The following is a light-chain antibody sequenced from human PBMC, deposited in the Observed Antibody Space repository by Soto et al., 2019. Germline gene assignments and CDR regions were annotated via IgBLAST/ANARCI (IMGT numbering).Light chain of an antibody. CDR2: AVS. CDR3: QQYNQWPT. Sequence: EIVMTQFPATLSVSPGERGTLPCRASQSVSSDIAWYQQKPGQAPRLLIHAVSTRATGIPARFSGSGSGTEFTLTISSLQSEDFAVYYCQQYNQWPTSGQGTK. J-gene: IGKJ2*01. CDR1: QSVSSD. V-gene: IGKV3-15*01.